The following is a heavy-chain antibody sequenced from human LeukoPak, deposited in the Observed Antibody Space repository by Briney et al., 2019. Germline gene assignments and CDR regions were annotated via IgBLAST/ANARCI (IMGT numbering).Heavy chain of an antibody. Sequence: GGSLRLSCAASGFTFSTYAMSWVRQAPGKGLEWVSAISGDGGTIYYADSVKGRFTISRDNSKNTLYLQMNSLRAEDTAVYYCARDLGTVPDYWGQGTLVTVSS. CDR3: ARDLGTVPDY. CDR2: ISGDGGTI. V-gene: IGHV3-23*01. J-gene: IGHJ4*02. CDR1: GFTFSTYA. D-gene: IGHD4-17*01.